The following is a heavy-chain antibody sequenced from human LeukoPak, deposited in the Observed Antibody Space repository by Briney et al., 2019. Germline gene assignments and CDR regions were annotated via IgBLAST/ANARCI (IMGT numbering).Heavy chain of an antibody. Sequence: PSETLSLTCTVSGGSISSGDYYWSRIRQPPGTGLEWIGYIYYSGSTYYNPSLKSRVTISVDTSKNQFSLKLSSVTAADTAVYYCARAVVVVTAPDAFDIWGQGTMVTVSS. CDR3: ARAVVVVTAPDAFDI. CDR2: IYYSGST. V-gene: IGHV4-30-4*01. CDR1: GGSISSGDYY. D-gene: IGHD2-21*02. J-gene: IGHJ3*02.